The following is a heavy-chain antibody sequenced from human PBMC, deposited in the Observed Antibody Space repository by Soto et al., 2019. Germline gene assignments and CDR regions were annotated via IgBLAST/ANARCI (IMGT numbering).Heavy chain of an antibody. Sequence: QVQLVQSGAEVKKPGASVKVSCKASGYTFTSYDINWVRQATGQGLEWMGWMNPNSGNTGYAQKFQGRVTMTRNTSINTAYMELSSLRSEDTAVYYCARGKDCSSTSCYMYYYYMDVWGKGTTVAVSS. D-gene: IGHD2-2*02. J-gene: IGHJ6*03. CDR2: MNPNSGNT. CDR1: GYTFTSYD. V-gene: IGHV1-8*01. CDR3: ARGKDCSSTSCYMYYYYMDV.